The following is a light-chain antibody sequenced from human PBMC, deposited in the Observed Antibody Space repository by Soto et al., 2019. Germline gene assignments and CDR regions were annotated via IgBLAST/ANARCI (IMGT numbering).Light chain of an antibody. CDR1: QSVSNNY. V-gene: IGKV3-20*01. CDR3: QQYGSSPLT. Sequence: EIVLTQSPGTLSLSPGERATLSCRASQSVSNNYLAWYQQKPGQAPRLLISGASSQATGIPDRFNGSGSGTDFTLTISRLEPEDFAVYSCQQYGSSPLTFGGGTKVEIK. J-gene: IGKJ4*01. CDR2: GAS.